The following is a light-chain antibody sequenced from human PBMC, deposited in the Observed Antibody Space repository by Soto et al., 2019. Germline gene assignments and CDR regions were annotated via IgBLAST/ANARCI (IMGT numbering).Light chain of an antibody. CDR2: GAF. J-gene: IGKJ5*01. CDR1: QSVKIN. CDR3: QQYNNWPPIT. Sequence: EIVMTQCPATLSVSPGERATLSCRASQSVKINLAWYQQEPGQAPRLLIYGAFTRATGIPARFSGSGSGTEFTLTISNLQSEDFAVYYCQQYNNWPPITFGQGTRVEIK. V-gene: IGKV3-15*01.